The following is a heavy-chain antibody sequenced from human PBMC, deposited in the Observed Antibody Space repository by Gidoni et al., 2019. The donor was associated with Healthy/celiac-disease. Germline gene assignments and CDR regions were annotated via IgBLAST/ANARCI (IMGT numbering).Heavy chain of an antibody. D-gene: IGHD6-13*01. CDR1: GCTFGDSS. CDR3: TRDNSLFTVIAAAGTPFDY. CDR2: IRSKAYGGTT. J-gene: IGHJ4*02. Sequence: EVQLVESGGGLVKPGRSLRLSCTASGCTFGDSSMHWFRQAPGKGLEWVGFIRSKAYGGTTEYAASVKGRFTISRDDSKSIAYLQMNSLKTEDTAVYYCTRDNSLFTVIAAAGTPFDYWGQGTLVTVSS. V-gene: IGHV3-49*05.